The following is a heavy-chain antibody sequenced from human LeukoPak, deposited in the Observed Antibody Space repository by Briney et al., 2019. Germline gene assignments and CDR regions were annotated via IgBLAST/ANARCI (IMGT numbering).Heavy chain of an antibody. V-gene: IGHV5-51*01. J-gene: IGHJ4*02. CDR3: ATSESQTKFDY. CDR1: GYIFTTYW. D-gene: IGHD1/OR15-1a*01. Sequence: GESLKISCKGSGYIFTTYWIGWVRQMPGKGLEGMGIIFPGDSDTIYSPSFQGQVTISADKCINTAYLQWSSLKASDTAMYYCATSESQTKFDYWGQGTLVTASS. CDR2: IFPGDSDT.